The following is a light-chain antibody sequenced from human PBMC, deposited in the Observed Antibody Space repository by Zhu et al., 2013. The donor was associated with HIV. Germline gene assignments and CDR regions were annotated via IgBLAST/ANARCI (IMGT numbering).Light chain of an antibody. CDR2: DAS. Sequence: DIVLTQSPDILSLSPGERATLSCRASQSINSNLAWYQQKPGQAPRLLIYDASTRATGIPARFSGAGSGTDFTLTISSLEPEDVAVYFCQHRSEGPPYTFGPGTKLEIK. V-gene: IGKV3-11*01. CDR3: QHRSEGPPYT. J-gene: IGKJ2*01. CDR1: QSINSN.